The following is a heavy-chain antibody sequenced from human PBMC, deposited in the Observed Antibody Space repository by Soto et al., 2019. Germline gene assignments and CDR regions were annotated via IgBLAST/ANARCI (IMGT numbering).Heavy chain of an antibody. D-gene: IGHD5-18*01. V-gene: IGHV4-30-4*01. CDR2: IYYSGST. CDR3: AREVVDTAMVIAFDI. Sequence: SEPLSLPCTVSGGSISSGDYYWSWIRQPPGKGLEWIGYIYYSGSTYYNPSLKSRVTISVDTSKNQFSLKLSSVTAADTAVYYCAREVVDTAMVIAFDIWGQGTMVTVSS. CDR1: GGSISSGDYY. J-gene: IGHJ3*02.